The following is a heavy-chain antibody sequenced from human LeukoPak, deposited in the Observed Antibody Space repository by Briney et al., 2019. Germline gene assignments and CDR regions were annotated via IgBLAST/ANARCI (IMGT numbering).Heavy chain of an antibody. D-gene: IGHD5-24*01. V-gene: IGHV3-53*01. CDR2: IYPRGNI. CDR3: ARTFVSGDGYKVGYFDY. J-gene: IGHJ4*02. CDR1: GLTFSNSY. Sequence: GGSLRLSCGASGLTFSNSYMSWVRQAPGKGLEWVSLIYPRGNIYYADTVQRPLAMSRDNSTNPLFLQMNSVRAEDTAIPYCARTFVSGDGYKVGYFDYWGQATLVTVSS.